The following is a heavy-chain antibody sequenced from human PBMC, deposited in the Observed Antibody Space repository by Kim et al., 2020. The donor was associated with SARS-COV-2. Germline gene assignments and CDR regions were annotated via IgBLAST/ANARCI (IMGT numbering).Heavy chain of an antibody. J-gene: IGHJ5*02. V-gene: IGHV3-48*04. D-gene: IGHD6-6*01. CDR2: SDSRTI. Sequence: SDSRTIYYADSVKGRFTISRDNAKNSLYLQMNSLRAEDTAVYYCARESMTWGQGTLVTVSS. CDR3: ARESMT.